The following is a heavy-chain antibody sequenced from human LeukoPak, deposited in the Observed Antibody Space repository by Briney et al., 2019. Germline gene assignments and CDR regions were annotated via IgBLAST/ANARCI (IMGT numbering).Heavy chain of an antibody. CDR3: ARKAAPAMDV. CDR1: GFTFSSYW. Sequence: GGSLRLSCAASGFTFSSYWMSWVRQAPGKGLEWVANIKQDGSERYYVDSVKGRFTISRDNAKSSLYLQVNSLRAEDTAVYYCARKAAPAMDVWGQGTTVTVSS. CDR2: IKQDGSER. V-gene: IGHV3-7*01. D-gene: IGHD6-6*01. J-gene: IGHJ6*02.